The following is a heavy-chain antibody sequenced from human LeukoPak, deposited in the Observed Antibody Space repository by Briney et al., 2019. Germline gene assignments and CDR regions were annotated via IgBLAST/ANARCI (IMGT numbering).Heavy chain of an antibody. D-gene: IGHD2-2*01. V-gene: IGHV5-10-1*01. J-gene: IGHJ5*02. Sequence: GESLKISCKGSGYSFTSYWISWVRQMPGKGLEWMGRIDPSDSYTNYSPSFRGHVTISADKSISTAYLQWSSLKASDTAMYYCARGGVVPAAPFDPWGQGTLVTVSS. CDR3: ARGGVVPAAPFDP. CDR2: IDPSDSYT. CDR1: GYSFTSYW.